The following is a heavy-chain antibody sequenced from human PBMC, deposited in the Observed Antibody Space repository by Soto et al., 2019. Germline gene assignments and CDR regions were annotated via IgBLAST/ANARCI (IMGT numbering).Heavy chain of an antibody. CDR2: IWYDGDKK. V-gene: IGHV3-33*01. CDR3: ARQGTVAVAGAFDY. CDR1: GFVFSSYD. D-gene: IGHD6-19*01. J-gene: IGHJ4*02. Sequence: QVQLVESGGGVVQPGKSLRLSCATSGFVFSSYDMHWIRQAPGKGLAWVAVIWYDGDKKDYGDSVKGRFTISRDNSNNTLFLQMNSLRVEDTAVYYCARQGTVAVAGAFDYWGQGIVVTVSS.